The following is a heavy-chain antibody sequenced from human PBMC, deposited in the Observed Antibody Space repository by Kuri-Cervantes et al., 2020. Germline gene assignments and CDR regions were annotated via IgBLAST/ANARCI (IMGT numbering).Heavy chain of an antibody. D-gene: IGHD3-16*02. CDR3: AKDARLHLGELSS. Sequence: GGSLRLSCAASGFTFSSYAMHWVRQGPGKGLEWVSGISWNSGSIGYADSVKGRFTISRDNAKNSLYLQMNSLRVEDTALYYCAKDARLHLGELSSWGQGTMVTVSS. V-gene: IGHV3-9*01. J-gene: IGHJ3*01. CDR2: ISWNSGSI. CDR1: GFTFSSYA.